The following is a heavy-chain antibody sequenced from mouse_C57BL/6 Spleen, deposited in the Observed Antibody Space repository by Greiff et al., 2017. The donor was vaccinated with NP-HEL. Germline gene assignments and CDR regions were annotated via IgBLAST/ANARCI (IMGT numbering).Heavy chain of an antibody. D-gene: IGHD2-4*01. J-gene: IGHJ3*01. Sequence: EVKLQESGPGMVKPSQSLSLTCTVTGYSITSGYDWHWIRHFPGNKLEWMGYISYSGSTNYNPSLKSRISITHDTSKNHFFLKLNSVTTEDTATYYCARGGYDYRFAYWGQGTLVTVSA. V-gene: IGHV3-1*01. CDR1: GYSITSGYD. CDR3: ARGGYDYRFAY. CDR2: ISYSGST.